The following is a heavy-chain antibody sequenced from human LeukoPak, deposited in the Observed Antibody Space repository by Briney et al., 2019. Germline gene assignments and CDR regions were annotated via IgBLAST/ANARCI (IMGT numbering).Heavy chain of an antibody. J-gene: IGHJ4*02. V-gene: IGHV4-59*01. D-gene: IGHD3-22*01. CDR3: ARDLRPLYDTSGYYLGD. Sequence: SETLSLTCIVSGASLSTYYGTWIRQAPGKGLEWIGYIFYSGGTNYNSSLKSRVTLSIDTSKNQFSLELTSVTAADTAVYYCARDLRPLYDTSGYYLGDWGQGTLVTVSS. CDR1: GASLSTYY. CDR2: IFYSGGT.